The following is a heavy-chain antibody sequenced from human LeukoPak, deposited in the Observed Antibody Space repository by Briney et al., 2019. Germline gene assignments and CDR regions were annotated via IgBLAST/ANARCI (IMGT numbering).Heavy chain of an antibody. Sequence: SETLSLTCSVSGGSISSRNTYWGWIRQPPGKGLEWIGNIYYSGSTNYNPSLESRLTIFADTSKNQFSLRLTSVSAADTAVYYCARSQIDYGDYVNWFDPWGQGTLVTVSS. D-gene: IGHD4-17*01. CDR2: IYYSGST. CDR3: ARSQIDYGDYVNWFDP. CDR1: GGSISSRNTY. J-gene: IGHJ5*02. V-gene: IGHV4-39*01.